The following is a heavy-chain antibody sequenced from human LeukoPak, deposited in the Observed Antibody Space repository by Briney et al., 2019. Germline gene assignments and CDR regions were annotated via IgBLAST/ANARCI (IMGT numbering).Heavy chain of an antibody. CDR3: AKSYSVTGTFPALDY. Sequence: GGSLKLSCATSGFTFSNYGMNWVRQAPGKGLEWVSSISSTSAYIYYADSVKGRFTISRDNAKNSLYLQMDSLRAEDTAVYYCAKSYSVTGTFPALDYWGQGTLVTVSS. CDR1: GFTFSNYG. D-gene: IGHD6-19*01. J-gene: IGHJ4*02. V-gene: IGHV3-21*01. CDR2: ISSTSAYI.